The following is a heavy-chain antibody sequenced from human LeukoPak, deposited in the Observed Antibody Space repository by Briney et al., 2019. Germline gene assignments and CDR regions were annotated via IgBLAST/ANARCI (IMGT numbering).Heavy chain of an antibody. J-gene: IGHJ5*02. CDR3: ARFYSSSWSKRTIIPNWFDP. Sequence: EASVKVSCKASGYTFTSYAMNWVRQAPGQGLEWMGWINTNTRNPTYAQGFTGRFVFSLDTSVSTAYLQISSLKAEDTAVYYCARFYSSSWSKRTIIPNWFDPWGQGTLVTVSS. CDR1: GYTFTSYA. D-gene: IGHD6-13*01. V-gene: IGHV7-4-1*02. CDR2: INTNTRNP.